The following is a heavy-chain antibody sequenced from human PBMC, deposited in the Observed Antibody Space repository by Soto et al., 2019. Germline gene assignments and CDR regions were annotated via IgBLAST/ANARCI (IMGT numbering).Heavy chain of an antibody. D-gene: IGHD2-2*01. Sequence: PSETLSLTCTVSGGSISSGGYYWSWIRQHPGEGLEWIGYIYYSGSTYYNPSLKSRVTISVDTSKNQFSLKLSSVTAADTAVYYCARVRALTQRGYCSSTSCYLPSGMDVWGQGTTVTVSS. J-gene: IGHJ6*02. V-gene: IGHV4-31*03. CDR2: IYYSGST. CDR1: GGSISSGGYY. CDR3: ARVRALTQRGYCSSTSCYLPSGMDV.